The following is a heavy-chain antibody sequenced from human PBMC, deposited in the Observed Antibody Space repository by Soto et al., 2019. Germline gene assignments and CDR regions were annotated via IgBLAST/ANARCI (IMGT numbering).Heavy chain of an antibody. V-gene: IGHV3-30-3*01. CDR3: ARDPSGYDSPCWFFDL. CDR2: ITSDGSNK. D-gene: IGHD3-22*01. J-gene: IGHJ2*01. CDR1: GFTFNRHS. Sequence: QVQLVESGGGVVQPGRSLRLSCAASGFTFNRHSMHWVRQTPGKGLAWVAVITSDGSNKYYGDSVKGRFTIVRGTSRNTLYLEMNSLRPEDTAVYYCARDPSGYDSPCWFFDLWGRGTLVTVSS.